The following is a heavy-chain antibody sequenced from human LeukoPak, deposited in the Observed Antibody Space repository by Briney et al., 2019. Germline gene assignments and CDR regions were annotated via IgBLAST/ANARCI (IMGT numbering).Heavy chain of an antibody. CDR3: ARQKGDSSSWTFDY. J-gene: IGHJ4*02. D-gene: IGHD6-13*01. V-gene: IGHV4-59*08. CDR1: GGSNSRFY. CDR2: IYYSGST. Sequence: SETLPLTCTDSGGSNSRFYWRWIRQPPGKGLEWIGFIYYSGSTNYNPSLKSRVTISVDTSKNQFSLKLSSVTAADTAVYYCARQKGDSSSWTFDYWGQGTLVTVSS.